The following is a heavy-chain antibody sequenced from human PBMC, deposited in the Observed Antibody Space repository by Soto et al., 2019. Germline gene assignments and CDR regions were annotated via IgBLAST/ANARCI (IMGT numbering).Heavy chain of an antibody. CDR2: IIPILGIA. V-gene: IGHV1-69*02. CDR1: GGTFSSYT. J-gene: IGHJ4*02. CDR3: ASGYLLYYFDY. D-gene: IGHD5-18*01. Sequence: GASVKVSCKASGGTFSSYTISWVRQAPGQGLEWMGRIIPILGIANYAQKFQGRVTITADKSTSTAYMELSSLRSEDTAVYYCASGYLLYYFDYWGQGTLVTVSS.